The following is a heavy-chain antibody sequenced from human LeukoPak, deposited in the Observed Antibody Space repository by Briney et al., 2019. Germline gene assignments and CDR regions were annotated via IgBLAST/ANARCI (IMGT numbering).Heavy chain of an antibody. CDR3: AKRSVVIRVILVGFHKEASSFDS. CDR2: ISDSGRRT. Sequence: GGSLSLSCPGCGITLSNYGMSWVRQPPAKGVEWVAGISDSGRRTNYPDAVKGRFIISRDNPKNTLYLKMTSLSAEDTAVYFCAKRSVVIRVILVGFHKEASSFDSWGQGALVTVSS. CDR1: GITLSNYG. D-gene: IGHD2-15*01. V-gene: IGHV3-23*01. J-gene: IGHJ4*02.